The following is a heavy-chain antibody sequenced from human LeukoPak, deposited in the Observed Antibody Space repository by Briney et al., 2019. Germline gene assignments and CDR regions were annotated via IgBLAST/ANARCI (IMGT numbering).Heavy chain of an antibody. Sequence: GGSLRLSCAASGFTFSSYSMNWVRQAPGKGLEWVSSISSSSSYIYYADSVKGRFTISRDNAKSSLYLQLNSLRVEDTAVYNCKSGGAAPGSFDYWGQGTLVTVSP. CDR2: ISSSSSYI. CDR1: GFTFSSYS. J-gene: IGHJ4*02. V-gene: IGHV3-21*06. D-gene: IGHD1-1*01. CDR3: KSGGAAPGSFDY.